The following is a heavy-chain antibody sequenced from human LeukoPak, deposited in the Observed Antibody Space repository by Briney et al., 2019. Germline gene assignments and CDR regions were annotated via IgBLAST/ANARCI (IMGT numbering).Heavy chain of an antibody. V-gene: IGHV4-38-2*02. CDR3: VREREKQWLF. D-gene: IGHD6-19*01. Sequence: SETLSLTCTVSGYSISSGYYWGWIRQPPGKGLEYIGSIFHTGSADYNPSLKSRVTLSVDTSKNQFSLKLNSVTAADTAVYYCVREREKQWLFWGQGTLVPVSS. CDR1: GYSISSGYY. CDR2: IFHTGSA. J-gene: IGHJ4*02.